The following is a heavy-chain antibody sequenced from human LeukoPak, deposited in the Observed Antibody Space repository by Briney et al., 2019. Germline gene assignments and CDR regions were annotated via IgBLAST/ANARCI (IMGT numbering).Heavy chain of an antibody. D-gene: IGHD5-24*01. Sequence: GGSLRLSCTASGFKFDDYGMTWVRQAPGKGLEWVANINQDGREKYYVDSLKGRFTISRDSAENSLYLQMNSLRAEDTAVYFCVSPRWGYWGQGTLVTVS. CDR1: GFKFDDYG. J-gene: IGHJ4*02. CDR3: VSPRWGY. V-gene: IGHV3-7*01. CDR2: INQDGREK.